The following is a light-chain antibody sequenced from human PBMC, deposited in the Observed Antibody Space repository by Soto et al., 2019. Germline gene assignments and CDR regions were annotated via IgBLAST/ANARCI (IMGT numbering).Light chain of an antibody. Sequence: EIVMTQSPATLSVYTGESATLYCRASQSVSSNLAWHQQKPGQAPRILMYDASTRATGISARFSGSGSGTEFTLTISSLQSEDFAVYYCQQYHNCPISFAQGTRLEI. V-gene: IGKV3-15*01. J-gene: IGKJ5*01. CDR1: QSVSSN. CDR2: DAS. CDR3: QQYHNCPIS.